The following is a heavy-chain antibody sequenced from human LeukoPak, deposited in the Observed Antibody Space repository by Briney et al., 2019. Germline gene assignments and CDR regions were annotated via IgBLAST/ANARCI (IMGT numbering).Heavy chain of an antibody. D-gene: IGHD1-26*01. V-gene: IGHV4-31*03. J-gene: IGHJ3*02. CDR2: IYYSGST. CDR3: ARERGILRGDAFDI. Sequence: SETLSLTCTVSGGSISSGGYYWSWIRQHPGKGLEWIGYIYYSGSTYYNPSLKSRVTISVDTSKNQFSLKLSSVTAADTAVYYCARERGILRGDAFDIWGQGTMVTVSS. CDR1: GGSISSGGYY.